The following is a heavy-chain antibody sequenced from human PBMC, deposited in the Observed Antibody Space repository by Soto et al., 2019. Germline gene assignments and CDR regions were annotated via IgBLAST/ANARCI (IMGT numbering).Heavy chain of an antibody. V-gene: IGHV3-9*01. CDR3: ANEVTGFYYMDV. CDR1: GFTFNDYA. Sequence: EVQLVESGGGLVQPGRSLRLSCAASGFTFNDYAMHWVRQPPGKGLEWVAGVRWNGGAIGYADSVKGRFTISRDNAKNSLYLQMNSLRAEDSALYYCANEVTGFYYMDVWGKGTTVTVSS. CDR2: VRWNGGAI. J-gene: IGHJ6*03. D-gene: IGHD2-21*02.